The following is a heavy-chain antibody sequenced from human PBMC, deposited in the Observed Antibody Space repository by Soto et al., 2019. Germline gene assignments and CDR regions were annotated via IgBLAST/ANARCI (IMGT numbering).Heavy chain of an antibody. CDR2: IYYSGST. CDR1: GGSISSGGYY. D-gene: IGHD6-13*01. CDR3: AREGQAAAGAYNWFDP. V-gene: IGHV4-31*03. Sequence: PSDTLSRTCTVSGGSISSGGYYWSWIRQHPGKGLEWIGYIYYSGSTYYNPSLKSRVTISVDTSKNQFSLKLSSVTAADTAVYYCAREGQAAAGAYNWFDPKGQGTPVTFSS. J-gene: IGHJ5*02.